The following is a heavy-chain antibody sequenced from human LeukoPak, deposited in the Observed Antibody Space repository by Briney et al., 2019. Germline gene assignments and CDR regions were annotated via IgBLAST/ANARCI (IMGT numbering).Heavy chain of an antibody. D-gene: IGHD5-12*01. V-gene: IGHV4-30-2*01. Sequence: PSETLSLTCAVSGGSISSGGYSWSWIRQPPGKGLEWIGYIYHSGSTYYNPSLKSRVTISVDRSKNQFSLKLSSVTAADTAVYYCARTTGYGGGIDWFDPWGQGTLVTVSS. CDR1: GGSISSGGYS. J-gene: IGHJ5*02. CDR3: ARTTGYGGGIDWFDP. CDR2: IYHSGST.